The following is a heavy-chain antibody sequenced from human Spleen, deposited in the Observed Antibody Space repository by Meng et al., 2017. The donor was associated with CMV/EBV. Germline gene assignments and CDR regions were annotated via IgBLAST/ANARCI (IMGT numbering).Heavy chain of an antibody. V-gene: IGHV4-39*01. J-gene: IGHJ6*02. CDR1: GGSISSSSYY. CDR2: IYYSGST. CDR3: ARRFSYYDFWSGYSGMDV. Sequence: SETLSLTCTVSGGSISSSSYYWGWIRQPPGKGLEWIGSIYYSGSTYYNPSLKSRVTISVDTSKNQFSLKLSSVTAADTAVYYCARRFSYYDFWSGYSGMDVWGQGTTVTVSS. D-gene: IGHD3-3*01.